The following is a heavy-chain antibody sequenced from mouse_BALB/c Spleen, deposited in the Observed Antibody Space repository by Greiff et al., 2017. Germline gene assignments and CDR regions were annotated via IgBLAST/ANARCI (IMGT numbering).Heavy chain of an antibody. Sequence: VQLQQSGAELVKPGASVKLSCTASGFNIKDTYMHWVKQRPEQGLEWIGRIDPANGNTKYDPKFQGKATITADTSSNTAYLQLSSLTSEDTAVYYCASRTHYAMDYWGQGTSVTVSS. J-gene: IGHJ4*01. CDR1: GFNIKDTY. CDR2: IDPANGNT. CDR3: ASRTHYAMDY. V-gene: IGHV14-3*02.